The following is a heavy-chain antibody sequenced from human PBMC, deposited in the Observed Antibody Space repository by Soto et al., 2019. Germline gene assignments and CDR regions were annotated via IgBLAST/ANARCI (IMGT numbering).Heavy chain of an antibody. V-gene: IGHV4-34*01. CDR1: GGSFSGYY. CDR2: IYHSGST. Sequence: SETLSLTCSIYGGSFSGYYWSWIRQPPGKGLEWIGEIYHSGSTNYNPSLKSRVTISVDKSKDQFSLKLTSVTAADTAVYYCAGSIREGFGFDPWGQGSLVTVSS. D-gene: IGHD3-10*01. J-gene: IGHJ5*02. CDR3: AGSIREGFGFDP.